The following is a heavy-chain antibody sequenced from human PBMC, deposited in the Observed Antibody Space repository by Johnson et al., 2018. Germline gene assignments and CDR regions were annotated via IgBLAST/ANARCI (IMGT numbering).Heavy chain of an antibody. CDR2: MNPNSGNT. Sequence: QVQLVQSGAEVKKPGASVKVSCKASGYTFTSYDINWVRQATGQGLEWMGWMNPNSGNTGYAQKFQGRVTMTRNTSISTAYMELRSLRSKDTAVYYCASTTTTWEDAFDIWGQGTMVTVSS. CDR3: ASTTTTWEDAFDI. J-gene: IGHJ3*02. V-gene: IGHV1-8*01. D-gene: IGHD1-1*01. CDR1: GYTFTSYD.